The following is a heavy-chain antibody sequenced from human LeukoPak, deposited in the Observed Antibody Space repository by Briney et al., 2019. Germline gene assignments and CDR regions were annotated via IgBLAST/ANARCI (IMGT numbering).Heavy chain of an antibody. J-gene: IGHJ5*02. Sequence: SETLSLTCTVSGGSISSYYWSWIRQPPGKGLEWIGYIYYSGSTNYNPSLKSRVTISVDTSKNQFSLKLSSVTAADTAVYYCARHGYYYGSGSYYISWFDPRGQGTLVTVSS. CDR1: GGSISSYY. V-gene: IGHV4-59*08. CDR2: IYYSGST. CDR3: ARHGYYYGSGSYYISWFDP. D-gene: IGHD3-10*01.